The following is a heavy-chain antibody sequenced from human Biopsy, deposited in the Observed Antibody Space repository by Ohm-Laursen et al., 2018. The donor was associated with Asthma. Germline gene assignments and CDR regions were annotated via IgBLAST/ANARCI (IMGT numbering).Heavy chain of an antibody. CDR2: IAWDGSNS. D-gene: IGHD2-21*01. CDR1: GFTFSTYG. V-gene: IGHV3-30*03. J-gene: IGHJ6*02. CDR3: ARAGESDLVGGLDV. Sequence: SLRLSCAASGFTFSTYGMHWVRQAPGKGLEWVAFIAWDGSNSYYADSVKGRFIISRDNARNTLYLQKNSLRADDTAVYYCARAGESDLVGGLDVWGQGTTVIVS.